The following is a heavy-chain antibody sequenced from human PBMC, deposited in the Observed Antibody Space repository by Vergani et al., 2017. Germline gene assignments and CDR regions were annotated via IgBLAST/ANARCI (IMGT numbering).Heavy chain of an antibody. V-gene: IGHV1-24*01. Sequence: QVQLVQSGAEVKKPGASVKVSCKVSGYTLTELSMHWVRQAPGKGLEWMGGFDPEDGETIYAQKFQGRVTMTEDTSTDTAYMELSSLRSDDTAVYYCARFPRTYYYDSSDKSDAFDIWGQGTMVTVSS. CDR3: ARFPRTYYYDSSDKSDAFDI. J-gene: IGHJ3*02. CDR2: FDPEDGET. CDR1: GYTLTELS. D-gene: IGHD3-22*01.